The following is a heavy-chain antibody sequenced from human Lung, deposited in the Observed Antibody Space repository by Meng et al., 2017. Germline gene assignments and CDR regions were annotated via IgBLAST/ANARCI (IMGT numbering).Heavy chain of an antibody. CDR3: ARPKQANWYFDL. CDR1: GGSFSDYY. CDR2: INHSGST. V-gene: IGHV4-34*01. Sequence: GQLQQWGAVVLKPSETLSLPCVVSGGSFSDYYWSWLRQPPGKGLELIGEINHSGSTNYNPSLKSRVTISVDTSKNQFSLKLSSVTAADTAVYYCARPKQANWYFDLWGRGTLVTVSS. J-gene: IGHJ2*01. D-gene: IGHD1/OR15-1a*01.